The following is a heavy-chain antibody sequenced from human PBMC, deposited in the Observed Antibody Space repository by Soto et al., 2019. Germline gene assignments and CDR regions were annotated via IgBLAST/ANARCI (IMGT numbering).Heavy chain of an antibody. CDR3: ARAIYDILTMDV. CDR1: GGSISSYY. J-gene: IGHJ6*02. V-gene: IGHV4-59*01. CDR2: IYYSGST. Sequence: SETLSLTCTVSGGSISSYYWSWIRQPPGKGLEWIGYIYYSGSTNYNPSLKSRVAISVDTPKNQFSLKLSSVTAADTAVYYCARAIYDILTMDVWGQGPTVTVSS. D-gene: IGHD3-9*01.